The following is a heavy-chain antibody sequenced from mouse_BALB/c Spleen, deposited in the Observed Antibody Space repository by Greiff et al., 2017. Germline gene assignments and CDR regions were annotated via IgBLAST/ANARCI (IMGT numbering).Heavy chain of an antibody. CDR1: GYSFTSYW. CDR3: ARSEGNYWDYFDY. CDR2: IDPSDSET. D-gene: IGHD2-1*01. J-gene: IGHJ2*01. Sequence: QVQLQQSGPQLVRPGASVKISCKASGYSFTSYWMHWVKQRPGQGLEWIGMIDPSDSETRLNQKFKDKATLTADKSSSTAYMQLSSLTSEDSAVYFCARSEGNYWDYFDYWGQGTTLTVSS. V-gene: IGHV1S127*01.